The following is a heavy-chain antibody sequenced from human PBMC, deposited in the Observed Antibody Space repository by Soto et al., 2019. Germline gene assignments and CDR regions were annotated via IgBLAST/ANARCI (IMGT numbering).Heavy chain of an antibody. J-gene: IGHJ6*02. CDR3: ASISGGSSSGYYYYGMDV. D-gene: IGHD6-6*01. CDR2: MNPNSGNT. CDR1: GYTFTSYY. Sequence: ASVKGSFKGSGYTFTSYYIKWGRQATGQGVEWMGWMNPNSGNTGYAQKFQGRVTMTRNTSISTAYMELSSLRSEDTAVYYCASISGGSSSGYYYYGMDVWGQGTTVTVSS. V-gene: IGHV1-8*01.